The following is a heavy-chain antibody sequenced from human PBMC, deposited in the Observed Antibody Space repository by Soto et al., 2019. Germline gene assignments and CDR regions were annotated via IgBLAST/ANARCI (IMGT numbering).Heavy chain of an antibody. Sequence: QLQLQESGSGLVKPSQTLSLTCAVSGGSISSGGYSWSWIRQPPGKGLEWIGYIYHSGSTYYNPCLRLRVTISVDRSKNQFSLKLSFVTAADTAVYFCARGAPVLFGYWGQGTLVTVSS. CDR2: IYHSGST. V-gene: IGHV4-30-2*01. CDR1: GGSISSGGYS. J-gene: IGHJ4*02. CDR3: ARGAPVLFGY.